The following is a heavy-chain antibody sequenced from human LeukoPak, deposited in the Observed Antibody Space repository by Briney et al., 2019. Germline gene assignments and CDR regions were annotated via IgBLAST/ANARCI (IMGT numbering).Heavy chain of an antibody. D-gene: IGHD3-22*01. V-gene: IGHV1-18*01. CDR3: AREVYYYDRNWFDP. CDR2: ISAYNGNT. CDR1: GYTFTSYG. Sequence: ASVKVSCKASGYTFTSYGISWVRQAPGQGLEWMGWISAYNGNTNYAQKLQGRVTMTTDTSTSTAYMELRSLRSDDTAVYYCAREVYYYDRNWFDPWGQGTLVTVSS. J-gene: IGHJ5*02.